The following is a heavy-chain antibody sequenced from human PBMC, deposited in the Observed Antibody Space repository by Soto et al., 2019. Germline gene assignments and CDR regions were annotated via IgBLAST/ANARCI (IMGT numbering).Heavy chain of an antibody. CDR1: GDSVSSNSAA. J-gene: IGHJ6*03. D-gene: IGHD1-1*01. Sequence: QVQLQESGPGLVKPSQTLSVTCAISGDSVSSNSAAWNCIRLSPSRGLEWLARTYYRSRWYNDYAVSVRSRITVNADTSKNQFSLQLTSVTPEDTAIYYCAGTTSHHWLYMDVWGRGTTVTVSS. CDR3: AGTTSHHWLYMDV. V-gene: IGHV6-1*01. CDR2: TYYRSRWYN.